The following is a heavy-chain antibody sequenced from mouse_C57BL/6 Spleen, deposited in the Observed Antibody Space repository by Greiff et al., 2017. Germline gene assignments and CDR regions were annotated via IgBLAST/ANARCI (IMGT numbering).Heavy chain of an antibody. V-gene: IGHV1-81*01. CDR1: GYTFTSYG. CDR2: IYPRSGNT. D-gene: IGHD2-2*01. CDR3: ARNGYPPELAY. Sequence: VKLVESGAELARPGASVKLSCKASGYTFTSYGISWVKQRTGQGLEWIGEIYPRSGNTYYNEKFKGKATLTADKSSSTAYMELRSLTSEDSAVYFCARNGYPPELAYWGQGTLVTVSA. J-gene: IGHJ3*01.